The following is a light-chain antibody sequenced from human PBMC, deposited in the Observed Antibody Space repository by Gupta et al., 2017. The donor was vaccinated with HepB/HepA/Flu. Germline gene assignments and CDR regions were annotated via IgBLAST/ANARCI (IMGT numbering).Light chain of an antibody. CDR2: WAS. Sequence: DIVMTQSPDSLAASLGERATINCKTSNKLLYANNKNHLAWYQQRPGQPPKLLISWASTREYGVPDSFSGRGSGTEFTLTISSRQAEDVAVYYCQQEHHSPFTFGQGTXMDIK. CDR1: NKLLYANNKNH. CDR3: QQEHHSPFT. J-gene: IGKJ5*01. V-gene: IGKV4-1*01.